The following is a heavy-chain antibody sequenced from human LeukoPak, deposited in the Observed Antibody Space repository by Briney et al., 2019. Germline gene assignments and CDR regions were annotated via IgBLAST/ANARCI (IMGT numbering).Heavy chain of an antibody. V-gene: IGHV4-59*01. J-gene: IGHJ3*02. D-gene: IGHD5-18*01. Sequence: PSETLSLTCTVSGGSISSYYWSWIRQPPGKGLEWIGYIYYSGSTNYNPSLKSRVTISVDTSKNQFSLKLSSVTAADTAVYYCAREDTGDAFDIWAKGQWSPSLQ. CDR1: GGSISSYY. CDR2: IYYSGST. CDR3: AREDTGDAFDI.